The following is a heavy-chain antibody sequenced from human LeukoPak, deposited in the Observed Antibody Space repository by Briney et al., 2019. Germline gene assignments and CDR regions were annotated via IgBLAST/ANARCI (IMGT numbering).Heavy chain of an antibody. Sequence: GGSLRLSCAASGFTFSSYGMSWVRQAPGKGLEWVSVIYSGGSTYYADSVKGQFTISRDNSKNTLYLQMNSLRAEDTAVYYCARDHPSEGRLQFDYWGQGTLVTVSS. J-gene: IGHJ4*02. CDR2: IYSGGST. CDR1: GFTFSSYG. V-gene: IGHV3-53*01. D-gene: IGHD5-24*01. CDR3: ARDHPSEGRLQFDY.